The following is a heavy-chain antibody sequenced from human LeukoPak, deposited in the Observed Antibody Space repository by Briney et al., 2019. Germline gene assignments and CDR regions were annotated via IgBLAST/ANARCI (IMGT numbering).Heavy chain of an antibody. D-gene: IGHD2-8*01. J-gene: IGHJ4*02. V-gene: IGHV3-21*01. CDR2: ISRSSSYI. CDR3: AREGIVLMVYHFDY. CDR1: GFTFSSYT. Sequence: PGGSLRLSCAASGFTFSSYTMNWVRQAPGRGLEWVSSISRSSSYISYADSVKGRFTISRDNAKNSLSLQMNSLRAEDTAVYYCAREGIVLMVYHFDYWGQGTLVTVSS.